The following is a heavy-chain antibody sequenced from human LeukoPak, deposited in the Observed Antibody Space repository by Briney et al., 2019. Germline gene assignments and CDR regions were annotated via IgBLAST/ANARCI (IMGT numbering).Heavy chain of an antibody. CDR1: GFTFSSYG. V-gene: IGHV3-30*03. J-gene: IGHJ4*02. D-gene: IGHD5-18*01. CDR2: ISYDGSNK. Sequence: PGGSLRLSCAASGFTFSSYGMHWVRQAPGKGLEWVAVISYDGSNKYYADSVKGRFTISRDNSKNTLYLQMNSLRAEDTALYYCATLYSYGLRSFDYWGQGTLVTVSS. CDR3: ATLYSYGLRSFDY.